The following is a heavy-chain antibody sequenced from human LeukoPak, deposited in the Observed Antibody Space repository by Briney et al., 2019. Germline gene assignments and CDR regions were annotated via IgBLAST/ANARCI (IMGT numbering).Heavy chain of an antibody. V-gene: IGHV3-23*01. CDR2: ISGSGGST. D-gene: IGHD3-3*01. Sequence: GGSLRLSCAASGFTFGDYAMTWVRQAPGKGLEWVSAISGSGGSTYYADSVKGRFTISRDNSKNTLYLQMNSLRAEDTAVYYCESLSYDFWSGALWGQGTLVTVSS. CDR3: ESLSYDFWSGAL. J-gene: IGHJ4*02. CDR1: GFTFGDYA.